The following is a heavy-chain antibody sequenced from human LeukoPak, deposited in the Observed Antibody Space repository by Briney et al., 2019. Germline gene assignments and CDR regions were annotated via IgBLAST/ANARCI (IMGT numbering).Heavy chain of an antibody. J-gene: IGHJ4*02. CDR1: GGPLRGSY. D-gene: IGHD6-25*01. CDR2: INHSGST. Sequence: SETLANTGAVYGGPLRGSYLSWIRQPPGKGLEWIGEINHSGSTNYNPSLKSRVTISVDTSKNPFSLKLSSVTAADTAVYYCARGSLAAAEYWGKGTVGTVSS. V-gene: IGHV4-34*01. CDR3: ARGSLAAAEY.